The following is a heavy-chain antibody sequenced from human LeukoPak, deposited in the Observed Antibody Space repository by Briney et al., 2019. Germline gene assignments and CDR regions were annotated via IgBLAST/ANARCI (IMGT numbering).Heavy chain of an antibody. D-gene: IGHD2-21*01. Sequence: PSETLSLTCTVSGGSISSYYWSLIRQPPGKGLEWIGYIYYSGSTNYNPSLKSRVTISVDTSKNQFSLKLSSVTAADTAVYYCARDPGAYGYFDYWGQGTLVTVSS. V-gene: IGHV4-59*01. CDR2: IYYSGST. J-gene: IGHJ4*02. CDR1: GGSISSYY. CDR3: ARDPGAYGYFDY.